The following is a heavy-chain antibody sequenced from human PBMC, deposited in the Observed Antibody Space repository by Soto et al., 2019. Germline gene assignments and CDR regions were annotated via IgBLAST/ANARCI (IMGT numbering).Heavy chain of an antibody. CDR1: GFTFSSYA. D-gene: IGHD6-19*01. V-gene: IGHV3-23*01. CDR3: AITPGLEVTGTDY. J-gene: IGHJ4*02. CDR2: ISGSGDAT. Sequence: PGGSLRLSCAASGFTFSSYAMSWVRQAPGKGLEWVSAISGSGDATYYADSVKGRFSIFRDNSKNTLYLQMNSLKADDTAVFYCAITPGLEVTGTDYWGQGTLVTVSS.